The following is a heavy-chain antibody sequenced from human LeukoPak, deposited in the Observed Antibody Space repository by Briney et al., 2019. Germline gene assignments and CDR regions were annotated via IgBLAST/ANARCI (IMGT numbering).Heavy chain of an antibody. CDR1: GYTFTSYY. CDR2: INPSGGST. CDR3: ARGTVVVVTPTRFDP. J-gene: IGHJ5*02. Sequence: ASVKVSCKASGYTFTSYYMHWVRQAPGQGLEWMGIINPSGGSTSYAQKFQGRVTMTRDTSTSTVYMELSSLRSEDTAVYYCARGTVVVVTPTRFDPWGQGTLVTVSS. D-gene: IGHD4-23*01. V-gene: IGHV1-46*01.